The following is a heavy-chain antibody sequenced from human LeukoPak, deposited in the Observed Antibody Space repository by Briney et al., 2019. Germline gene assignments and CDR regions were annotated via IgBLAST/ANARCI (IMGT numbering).Heavy chain of an antibody. CDR2: ISSSSSTI. Sequence: GGSLRLSCAASGFTFSSYSMNWVRQAPGKGLEWVSYISSSSSTIYYADSVKGRFTISRDNSKNTLYLQMNSLRAEDTAVYYCARNLHYYDSSGYYLDYWGQGTLVTVSS. J-gene: IGHJ4*02. V-gene: IGHV3-48*01. D-gene: IGHD3-22*01. CDR3: ARNLHYYDSSGYYLDY. CDR1: GFTFSSYS.